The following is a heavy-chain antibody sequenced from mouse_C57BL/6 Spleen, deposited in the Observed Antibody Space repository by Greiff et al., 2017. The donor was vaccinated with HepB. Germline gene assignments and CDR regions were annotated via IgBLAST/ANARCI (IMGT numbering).Heavy chain of an antibody. V-gene: IGHV1-39*01. D-gene: IGHD2-4*01. Sequence: VQLQQSGPELVKPGASVKISCKASGYSFTDCNMNWVKQSNGKSLEWIGVINPNYGTTSYNQKFKGKATLTVDQSSSTAYMQLNSLTSEDSAVYYCARRGLYDYDWYFDVWGTGTTVTVSS. CDR3: ARRGLYDYDWYFDV. CDR1: GYSFTDCN. CDR2: INPNYGTT. J-gene: IGHJ1*03.